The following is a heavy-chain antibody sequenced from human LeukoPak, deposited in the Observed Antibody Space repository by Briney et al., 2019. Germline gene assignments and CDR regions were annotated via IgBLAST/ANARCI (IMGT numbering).Heavy chain of an antibody. CDR1: GGSFSGYY. V-gene: IGHV4-34*01. CDR2: INHSGST. D-gene: IGHD3-3*01. J-gene: IGHJ5*02. Sequence: PSETLSLTCAVYGGSFSGYYWSWIRQPPGKGREWIGEINHSGSTNYNPSLKSRVTISVDTSKNQFSLKLSSVTAADTAVYYCARGKAGYDFWSGYYNWFDPWGQGTLVTVSS. CDR3: ARGKAGYDFWSGYYNWFDP.